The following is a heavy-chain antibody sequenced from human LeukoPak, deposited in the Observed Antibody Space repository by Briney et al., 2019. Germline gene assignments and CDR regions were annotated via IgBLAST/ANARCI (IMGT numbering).Heavy chain of an antibody. CDR1: GGSFSGYY. D-gene: IGHD3-10*01. CDR2: INHSGST. J-gene: IGHJ4*02. CDR3: AIGSCGSGSYWVDY. V-gene: IGHV4-34*01. Sequence: SETLSLTRAVYGGSFSGYYWSWIRQPPGKGLEWIGEINHSGSTNYNPSLKSRVTISVDTSKNQFSLKLGSVTAADTAVYYCAIGSCGSGSYWVDYWGQGTLVTVSS.